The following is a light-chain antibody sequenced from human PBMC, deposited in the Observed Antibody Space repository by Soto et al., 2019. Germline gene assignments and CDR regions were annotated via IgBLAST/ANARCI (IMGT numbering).Light chain of an antibody. CDR1: QSVSSGY. V-gene: IGKV3-15*01. CDR3: QQYNNWPS. CDR2: GAS. Sequence: EIVLTQSPGALSLSPGERATLSCRASQSVSSGYLAWYQQKPGQAPRLLIYGASTRATGIPARFSGSGSGTEFTLTISSLQSEDFAVYYCQQYNNWPSFGGGTKVEIK. J-gene: IGKJ4*01.